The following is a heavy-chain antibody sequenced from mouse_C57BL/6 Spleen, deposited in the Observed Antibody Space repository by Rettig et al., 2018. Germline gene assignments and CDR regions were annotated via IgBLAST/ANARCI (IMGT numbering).Heavy chain of an antibody. J-gene: IGHJ2*01. V-gene: IGHV1-22*01. D-gene: IGHD1-1*01. CDR3: ARKGLITTVPYFDY. Sequence: SYNQKFKGKATLTVNKSSSTAYMELRSLTSEDSAVYYCARKGLITTVPYFDYWGQGTTLTVSS.